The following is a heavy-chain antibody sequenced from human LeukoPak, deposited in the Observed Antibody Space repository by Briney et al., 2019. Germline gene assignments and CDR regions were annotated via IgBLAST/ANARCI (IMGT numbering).Heavy chain of an antibody. CDR2: IWYDGSNK. CDR3: ARDGSFWRGYPYYFDY. Sequence: PGRSLRLSCAASGFTFSSYGMHWVRQAPGKGLEWVAIIWYDGSNKYYAESVKGRFTISRDNSKNTLYLQVNSLRAEDTAVYYCARDGSFWRGYPYYFDYWGQGTLVTASS. J-gene: IGHJ4*02. D-gene: IGHD3-3*01. V-gene: IGHV3-33*01. CDR1: GFTFSSYG.